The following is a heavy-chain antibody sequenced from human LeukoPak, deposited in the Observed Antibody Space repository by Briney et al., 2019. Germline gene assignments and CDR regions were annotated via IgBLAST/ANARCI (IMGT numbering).Heavy chain of an antibody. CDR1: GGSFSGYY. J-gene: IGHJ4*02. Sequence: PSETLSLTCAVYGGSFSGYYWSWIRQPPGKGLEWIGEINHSGSTNYNPSLKSRVTISVDTSKNQFSLKLSSVTAADTAVYYCARGISGWNVLGRRFDYWGQGTLVTVS. D-gene: IGHD1-1*01. CDR2: INHSGST. V-gene: IGHV4-34*01. CDR3: ARGISGWNVLGRRFDY.